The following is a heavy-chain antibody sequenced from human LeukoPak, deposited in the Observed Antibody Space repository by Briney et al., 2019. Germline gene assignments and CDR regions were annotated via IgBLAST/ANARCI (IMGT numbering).Heavy chain of an antibody. CDR2: ITSTSNYI. Sequence: GGSLRLSCAASGFSFSTYTMNWVRQAPGKGLEWVSSITSTSNYIYYADSAKGRFTISRDDAKNPLYLQMNSLRAEDTAVYYCARDRSSSSWTEEGYNYWGQGTLVTVSS. CDR1: GFSFSTYT. D-gene: IGHD6-13*01. J-gene: IGHJ4*02. V-gene: IGHV3-21*01. CDR3: ARDRSSSSWTEEGYNY.